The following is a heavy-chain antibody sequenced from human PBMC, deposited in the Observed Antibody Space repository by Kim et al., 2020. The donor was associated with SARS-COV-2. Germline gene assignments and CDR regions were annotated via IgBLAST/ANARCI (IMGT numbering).Heavy chain of an antibody. V-gene: IGHV1-18*01. CDR3: ARDRYYYDSSGLAYGMDV. CDR1: GYNFISYG. Sequence: ASVKVSCKASGYNFISYGISWVRQAPGQGLEWMGWINAYNGDTNYAQKLQGRVTMTRDTSTSTDYMELRSLRSNDTAVYYCARDRYYYDSSGLAYGMDVWGQGTTVTVSS. J-gene: IGHJ6*02. CDR2: INAYNGDT. D-gene: IGHD3-22*01.